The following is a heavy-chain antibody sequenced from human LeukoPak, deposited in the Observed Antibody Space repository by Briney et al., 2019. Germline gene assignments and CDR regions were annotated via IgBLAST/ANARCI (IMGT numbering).Heavy chain of an antibody. D-gene: IGHD5-18*01. CDR2: ISFIGSA. CDR3: ARRTRSFSYTYGDAYYYYFMDV. V-gene: IGHV4-59*02. CDR1: GGSGSSDS. J-gene: IGHJ6*03. Sequence: SETLSLTCTVSGGSGSSDSWSGIRQPPRQGLAWIGYISFIGSASYKPSLKSRVTISVDPSKSQLSLKLRSVTAADTAVYYCARRTRSFSYTYGDAYYYYFMDVWGKGTTVIVS.